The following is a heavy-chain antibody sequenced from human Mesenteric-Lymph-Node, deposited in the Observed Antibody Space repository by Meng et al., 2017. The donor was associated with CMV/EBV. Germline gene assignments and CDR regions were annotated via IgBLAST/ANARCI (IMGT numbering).Heavy chain of an antibody. CDR3: ASERRGSGWYSSDY. Sequence: GGSVSSGSYYWSWIRQPPGKGLEWIGYIYYSGSTNYNPSLKSRVTISVDTSKNQFSLKLSSVTAADTAVYYCASERRGSGWYSSDYWGQGTLVTVSS. CDR2: IYYSGST. J-gene: IGHJ4*02. D-gene: IGHD6-19*01. CDR1: GGSVSSGSYY. V-gene: IGHV4-61*01.